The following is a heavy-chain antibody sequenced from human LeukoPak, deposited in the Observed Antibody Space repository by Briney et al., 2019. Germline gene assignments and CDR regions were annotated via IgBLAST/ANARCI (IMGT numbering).Heavy chain of an antibody. CDR3: ARGRSSRDFWSGYSHHWFDP. D-gene: IGHD3-3*01. CDR1: GASISSYY. V-gene: IGHV4-59*01. J-gene: IGHJ5*02. CDR2: IYYSGSI. Sequence: PSETLSLICTVSGASISSYYWSWIRQPPGKGLEWIGDIYYSGSIKYNPSLKSRVTMSVDTSKNQFSLKLSSVTAADTAIYYCARGRSSRDFWSGYSHHWFDPWGQGTLVTVSS.